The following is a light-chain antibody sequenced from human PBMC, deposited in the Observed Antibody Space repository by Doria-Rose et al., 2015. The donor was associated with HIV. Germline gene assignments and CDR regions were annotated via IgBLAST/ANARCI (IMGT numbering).Light chain of an antibody. J-gene: IGKJ1*01. CDR3: HQYGTSWT. CDR1: QRFSSTN. V-gene: IGKV3-20*01. Sequence: EIVMTQSPGTLSLSPGERATLSCRASQRFSSTNLAWYQQKPGQAPSLLIYDGSTRATGIPDGFSASGSGTDFTLTINRLEPEDFALYYCHQYGTSWTFGQGTKVEI. CDR2: DGS.